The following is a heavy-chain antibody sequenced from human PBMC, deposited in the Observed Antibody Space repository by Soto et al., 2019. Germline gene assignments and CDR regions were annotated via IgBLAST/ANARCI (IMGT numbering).Heavy chain of an antibody. Sequence: GGSLRLSCAASGFTFSSYGMHWVRQAPGKGLEWVAVISYDGSNKYYADSVKGRFTISRDNSKNTLYLQMNSLRAEDTAVYYCVKDRRYCICGSCSNTEYYYYYYMDVWGKGTTVTVSS. CDR2: ISYDGSNK. CDR1: GFTFSSYG. D-gene: IGHD2-15*01. V-gene: IGHV3-30*18. J-gene: IGHJ6*03. CDR3: VKDRRYCICGSCSNTEYYYYYYMDV.